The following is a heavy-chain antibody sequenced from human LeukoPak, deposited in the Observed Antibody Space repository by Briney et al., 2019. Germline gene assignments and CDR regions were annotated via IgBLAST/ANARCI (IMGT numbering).Heavy chain of an antibody. Sequence: GPSLQISCQGSGYSFTRYWIGWARRPRGKGLEWMGILYHGDSDTRYTPSFQGQVTIAADKSISTAYLQWSSLKASDTAMYYCARHRGYSSGFDSFDMWGQGTMVTVSS. CDR1: GYSFTRYW. CDR2: LYHGDSDT. J-gene: IGHJ3*02. V-gene: IGHV5-51*01. CDR3: ARHRGYSSGFDSFDM. D-gene: IGHD6-19*01.